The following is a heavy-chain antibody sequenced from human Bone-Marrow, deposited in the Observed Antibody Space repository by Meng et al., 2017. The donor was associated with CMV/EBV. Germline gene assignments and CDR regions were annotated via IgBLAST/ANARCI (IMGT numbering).Heavy chain of an antibody. V-gene: IGHV3-7*01. Sequence: GESLKISCAASGFTFSDYYMSWIRQAPGKGLEWVANIKQDGSEKYYVDSVKGRFTISRDNAKNSLYLQMNSLRAEDTAVYYCAREGFLGFLEWLPPDYWGQGTLVTVSS. CDR3: AREGFLGFLEWLPPDY. J-gene: IGHJ4*02. D-gene: IGHD3-3*01. CDR1: GFTFSDYY. CDR2: IKQDGSEK.